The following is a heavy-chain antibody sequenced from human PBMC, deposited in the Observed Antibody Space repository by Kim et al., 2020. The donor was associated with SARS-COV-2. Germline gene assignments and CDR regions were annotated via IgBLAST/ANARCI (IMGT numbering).Heavy chain of an antibody. Sequence: GGSLRLSCAASGFTFSDYYMSWIRQAPGKGLEWVSYISSNSSYTNYADSVKGRFSFSSYNANTSLSLHMNIQRAEDAAVYFCSCVAYAYVWGSDLDYYY. CDR1: GFTFSDYY. CDR2: ISSNSSYT. V-gene: IGHV3-11*03. CDR3: SCVAYAYVWGSDLDYYY. J-gene: IGHJ6*01. D-gene: IGHD3-16*02.